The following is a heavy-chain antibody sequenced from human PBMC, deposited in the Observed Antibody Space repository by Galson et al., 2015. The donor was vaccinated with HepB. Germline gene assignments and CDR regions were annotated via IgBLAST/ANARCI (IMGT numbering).Heavy chain of an antibody. Sequence: LRLSCAASGFTFSSYAMSWVRQAPGKGLEWVSAISGSGGSTYYADSVKGRFTTSRDNSKNTLYLQMNSLRAEDTAVYYCAKLPLWDYIWGSYPSEVPDAFDIWGQGTMVTVSS. CDR2: ISGSGGST. J-gene: IGHJ3*02. CDR1: GFTFSSYA. V-gene: IGHV3-23*01. CDR3: AKLPLWDYIWGSYPSEVPDAFDI. D-gene: IGHD3-16*01.